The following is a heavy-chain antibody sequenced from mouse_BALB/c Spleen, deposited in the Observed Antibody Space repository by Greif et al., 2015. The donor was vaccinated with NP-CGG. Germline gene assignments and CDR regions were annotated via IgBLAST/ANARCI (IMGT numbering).Heavy chain of an antibody. CDR3: ARDWYLDY. V-gene: IGHV1S130*01. Sequence: VQLQQSGSVLVRPGASVKLSCKASSYTFTSSWMHWAKQRPGQGLEWIGEIHPNSGNTNYNEKFKGKATLTVDTSSSTAYVDLSSLTSEDSAVYYCARDWYLDYWGQGTTLTVSS. J-gene: IGHJ2*01. CDR2: IHPNSGNT. CDR1: SYTFTSSW. D-gene: IGHD4-1*01.